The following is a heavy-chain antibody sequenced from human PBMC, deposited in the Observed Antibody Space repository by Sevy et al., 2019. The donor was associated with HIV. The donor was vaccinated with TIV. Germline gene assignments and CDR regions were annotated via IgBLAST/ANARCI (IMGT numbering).Heavy chain of an antibody. D-gene: IGHD3-22*01. CDR1: GYTFTGYY. J-gene: IGHJ3*02. Sequence: ASVKVSCKASGYTFTGYYMHWVRQAPGQGLEWMGWINPNSGGTNYAQKFQGRVTMTRDTSISTAYMELSRLRSDDTAVYYCARASVHNYDYYDSSGYYPRHAFDIWGQGTMVTVSS. CDR3: ARASVHNYDYYDSSGYYPRHAFDI. V-gene: IGHV1-2*02. CDR2: INPNSGGT.